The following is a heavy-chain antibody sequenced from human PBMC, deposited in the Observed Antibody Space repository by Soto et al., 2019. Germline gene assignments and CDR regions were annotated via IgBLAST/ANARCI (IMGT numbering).Heavy chain of an antibody. Sequence: QVQLVQSGAEVKKPGASVKASCKASGYTFTSYYIHWVRQAPGQGLEWMGIFNPTVDTASYAPKLQGRDTMTRDTSTGTAYMELGSLRSEDTAVYYCTRGGRIVDTGIGYYYCHAMDVWGQGTRVTVS. CDR3: TRGGRIVDTGIGYYYCHAMDV. CDR1: GYTFTSYY. V-gene: IGHV1-46*01. J-gene: IGHJ6*02. CDR2: FNPTVDTA. D-gene: IGHD5-18*01.